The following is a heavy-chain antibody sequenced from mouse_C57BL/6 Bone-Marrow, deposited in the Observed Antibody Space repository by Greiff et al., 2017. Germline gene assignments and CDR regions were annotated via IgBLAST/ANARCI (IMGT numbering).Heavy chain of an antibody. V-gene: IGHV1-50*01. CDR2: IDPSDSYT. D-gene: IGHD2-2*01. CDR3: ARPPYGYLPY. CDR1: GYTFTSYW. Sequence: QVQLKQPGAELVKPGASVKLSCKASGYTFTSYWMQWVKQRPGQGLEWIGEIDPSDSYTNYNQKFKGKATLTVDTSSSTAYMQLSSLTSEDSAVYYCARPPYGYLPYWGQGTTLTVSS. J-gene: IGHJ2*01.